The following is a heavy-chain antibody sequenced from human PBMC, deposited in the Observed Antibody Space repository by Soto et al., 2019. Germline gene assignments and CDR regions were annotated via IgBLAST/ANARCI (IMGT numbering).Heavy chain of an antibody. CDR1: GFTFSSYS. CDR2: ISSSSSYI. CDR3: ASSLYGEVVPATYYYYYMDV. V-gene: IGHV3-21*01. J-gene: IGHJ6*03. D-gene: IGHD2-2*01. Sequence: GGSLRLSCAASGFTFSSYSMNWVRQAPGKGLEWVSSISSSSSYIYYADSVKGRFTISRDNAKNSLYLQMNSLRAEDTAVYYCASSLYGEVVPATYYYYYMDVWGKGTTVTVSS.